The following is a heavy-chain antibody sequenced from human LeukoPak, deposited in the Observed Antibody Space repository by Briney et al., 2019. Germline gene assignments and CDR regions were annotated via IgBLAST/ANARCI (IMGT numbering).Heavy chain of an antibody. CDR1: GYTFIAHY. Sequence: ASVSVSCKASGYTFIAHYIHWLRQAPGRGLECMGWLNPIGDVTNYAQKFPGRVTMSSDMSLSTGYMELRGLGFEDTAVYYCVRDMEFRGHTYGSYDLWGQGTLVTVSS. CDR3: VRDMEFRGHTYGSYDL. CDR2: LNPIGDVT. J-gene: IGHJ4*02. V-gene: IGHV1-2*02. D-gene: IGHD3-16*01.